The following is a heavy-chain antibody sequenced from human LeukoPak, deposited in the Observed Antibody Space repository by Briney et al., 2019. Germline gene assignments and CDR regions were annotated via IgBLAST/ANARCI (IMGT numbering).Heavy chain of an antibody. J-gene: IGHJ4*02. CDR3: AREARERGYSGYDDY. V-gene: IGHV1-69*05. Sequence: SVKVSCKASGGTFSSYAISWVRQAPGQGLEWMGRIIPIFGTANYAQKFQGRVTFTTDESTSTAYMELSSLRSEDTAVYYCAREARERGYSGYDDYGGQGTLVTVSS. D-gene: IGHD5-12*01. CDR1: GGTFSSYA. CDR2: IIPIFGTA.